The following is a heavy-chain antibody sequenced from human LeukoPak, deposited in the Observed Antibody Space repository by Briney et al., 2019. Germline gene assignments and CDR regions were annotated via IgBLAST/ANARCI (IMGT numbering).Heavy chain of an antibody. CDR2: ISSSGSTI. J-gene: IGHJ6*03. CDR1: GFTFSSYE. Sequence: GGSLRLSCAASGFTFSSYEMNWVRQAPGKGLEWVSYISSSGSTIYYADSVKGRFTISRDNAKNSLYLQMNSLRAEDTALYYCARTSSGWYLGGYYYMDVWGKGTTVTVSS. V-gene: IGHV3-48*03. D-gene: IGHD6-19*01. CDR3: ARTSSGWYLGGYYYMDV.